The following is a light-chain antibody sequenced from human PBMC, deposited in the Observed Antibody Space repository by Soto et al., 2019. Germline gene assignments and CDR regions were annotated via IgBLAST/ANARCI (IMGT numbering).Light chain of an antibody. CDR3: QKYYSYPLT. CDR1: QGLSNY. V-gene: IGKV1-17*03. CDR2: GAS. Sequence: DIQGTQLPFKRSAARGVGVASSCRASQGLSNYLAWFQQKPGKVPKRLIYGASTLQSGVPSRFSGSGSGTDFTLTISCLQSEDLATYYCQKYYSYPLTFGAGTKVDI. J-gene: IGKJ4*02.